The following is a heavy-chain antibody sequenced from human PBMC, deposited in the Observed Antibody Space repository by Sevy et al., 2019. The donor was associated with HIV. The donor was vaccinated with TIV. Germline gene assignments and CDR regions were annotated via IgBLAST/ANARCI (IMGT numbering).Heavy chain of an antibody. J-gene: IGHJ4*02. Sequence: KQSQTLSLTCTVSGGSISSYYWSWIRQPPGKGLEGIGYIYYSGSTNYNPSLKSRVTISVDTSKNQFSLKLSSVTAADTAVYYCARGIVATIYDYWGQGTLVTVSS. CDR3: ARGIVATIYDY. V-gene: IGHV4-59*01. CDR2: IYYSGST. CDR1: GGSISSYY. D-gene: IGHD5-12*01.